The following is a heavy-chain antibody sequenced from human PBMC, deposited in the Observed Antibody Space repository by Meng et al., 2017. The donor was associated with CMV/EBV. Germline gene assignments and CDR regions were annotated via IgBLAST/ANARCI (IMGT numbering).Heavy chain of an antibody. CDR1: GFTFSSYG. CDR2: IRYDGSNK. Sequence: GGSLRLSCAASGFTFSSYGMHWVRQAPGKGLEWVAFIRYDGSNKYYADSVKGRFTISRDNSKNTLYLQMDSLRPEDTAFYYCAKSWGGTSIRYFFDYWGQGTLVTVSS. V-gene: IGHV3-30*02. D-gene: IGHD3-16*01. CDR3: AKSWGGTSIRYFFDY. J-gene: IGHJ4*02.